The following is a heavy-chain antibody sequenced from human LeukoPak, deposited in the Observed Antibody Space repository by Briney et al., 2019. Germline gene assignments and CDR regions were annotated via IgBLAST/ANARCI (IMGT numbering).Heavy chain of an antibody. V-gene: IGHV3-48*01. CDR1: GFTFSSYS. D-gene: IGHD6-19*01. J-gene: IGHJ3*02. CDR2: ISSSSSTI. CDR3: AREGAVAGTSSDAFDI. Sequence: GGSLRLSSAASGFTFSSYSMNWVRPAPGEGLERVSYISSSSSTIYYADSVKGRFTISRGNAKNSLHLQSNSLRAEDTAVYYCAREGAVAGTSSDAFDIWGQGTMVTVSS.